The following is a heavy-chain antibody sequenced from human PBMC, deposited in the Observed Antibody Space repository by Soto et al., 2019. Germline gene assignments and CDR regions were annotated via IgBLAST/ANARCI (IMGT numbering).Heavy chain of an antibody. D-gene: IGHD3-16*01. V-gene: IGHV1-18*01. CDR2: ISAYNGNT. Sequence: QVQLVQSGAKVKKPGASVKVSCKASGYTFTSYGISWVRQAPGQGLEWMGWISAYNGNTNYVQKLQGRVTMTTDTSTSTAYMELRSLRSDDTAVYFCARDQMTTFPSPIDYWGPGTLVTVSS. CDR1: GYTFTSYG. CDR3: ARDQMTTFPSPIDY. J-gene: IGHJ4*02.